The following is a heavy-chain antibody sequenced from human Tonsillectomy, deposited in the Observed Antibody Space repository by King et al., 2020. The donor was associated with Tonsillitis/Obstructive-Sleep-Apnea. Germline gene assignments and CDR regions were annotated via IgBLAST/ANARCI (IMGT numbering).Heavy chain of an antibody. CDR1: GFTFNCYY. J-gene: IGHJ3*02. Sequence: VQLVESGGGLVKPGGSLRLSCAASGFTFNCYYMNWVRQAPGRGLEWVSSISSGSTYMYYTDSVKGRFTISRDNAKNSLFLQMNSLRAEDTAVYYCASEDIEKGDAFDIWGQGTTVTVSS. CDR3: ASEDIEKGDAFDI. V-gene: IGHV3-21*01. D-gene: IGHD2-15*01. CDR2: ISSGSTYM.